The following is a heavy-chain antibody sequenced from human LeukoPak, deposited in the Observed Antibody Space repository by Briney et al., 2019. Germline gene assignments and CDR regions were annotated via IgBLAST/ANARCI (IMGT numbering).Heavy chain of an antibody. CDR2: IYYSGST. D-gene: IGHD6-19*01. CDR1: GGSISSGDYY. V-gene: IGHV4-61*08. Sequence: SQTLSLTCTVSGGSISSGDYYWSWIRQPPGKGLEWIGYIYYSGSTNYNPSLKSRVTISVDTSKNQFSLKLSSVTAADTAVYYCARHGSGWYYFDYWGQGTLVTVSS. CDR3: ARHGSGWYYFDY. J-gene: IGHJ4*02.